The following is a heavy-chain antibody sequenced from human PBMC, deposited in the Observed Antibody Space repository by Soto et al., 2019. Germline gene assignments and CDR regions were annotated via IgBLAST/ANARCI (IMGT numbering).Heavy chain of an antibody. Sequence: QVQLVESGGGLVKPGGSLRLSCAASGFTFSDYYMSWIRQAPGKGLEWVSYISSSGSTIYYADSVKGRFTISMDNAKNSLSLQMNSLRAGDTAVYYCAGDRSDILSYYGMDVWGQGTTVTVSS. CDR2: ISSSGSTI. J-gene: IGHJ6*02. CDR1: GFTFSDYY. V-gene: IGHV3-11*01. CDR3: AGDRSDILSYYGMDV.